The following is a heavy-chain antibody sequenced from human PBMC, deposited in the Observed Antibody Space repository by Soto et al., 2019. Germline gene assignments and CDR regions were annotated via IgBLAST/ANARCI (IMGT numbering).Heavy chain of an antibody. CDR1: GFTFSNYW. CDR2: INPTGSGT. D-gene: IGHD3-10*01. J-gene: IGHJ4*02. CDR3: ARVRNGEYTFAC. V-gene: IGHV3-74*01. Sequence: EVKLVESGGGLVQPGGSLRLSCAASGFTFSNYWMHWVRKAPGKGLVWVSSINPTGSGTSYADSVKGRFSISRDNAKNTLALQMHSLRGKDTSVYYFARVRNGEYTFACWGQGTLGTVS.